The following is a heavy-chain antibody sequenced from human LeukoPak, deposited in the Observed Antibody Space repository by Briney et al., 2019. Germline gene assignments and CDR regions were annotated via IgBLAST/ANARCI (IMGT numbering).Heavy chain of an antibody. CDR2: ISGYNDNT. Sequence: ASVKVSCKASGYTFTSYGINWVRQAPGQGLEWMGWISGYNDNTNYEQKLQGGVTMTTDTSTNTAYMELRSLRSDDTAVYYCARAYSGSYFDYWGQGTLVTVSS. V-gene: IGHV1-18*01. CDR3: ARAYSGSYFDY. J-gene: IGHJ4*02. D-gene: IGHD1-26*01. CDR1: GYTFTSYG.